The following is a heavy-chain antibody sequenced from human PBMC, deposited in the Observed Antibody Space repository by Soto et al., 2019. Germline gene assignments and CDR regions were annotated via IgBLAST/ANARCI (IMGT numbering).Heavy chain of an antibody. V-gene: IGHV3-66*02. D-gene: IGHD1-26*01. J-gene: IGHJ4*02. CDR1: GFTIRSTY. CDR3: AKGGRVSYPLDF. Sequence: GGSLRLSDEVSGFTIRSTYLSWVRQAPGKGLEWVSVIFRTGNTFYTDSVKGRFTISRDNSKNTLYLQMSSLRAEDTAVYYCAKGGRVSYPLDFWGQGTLVTVSS. CDR2: IFRTGNT.